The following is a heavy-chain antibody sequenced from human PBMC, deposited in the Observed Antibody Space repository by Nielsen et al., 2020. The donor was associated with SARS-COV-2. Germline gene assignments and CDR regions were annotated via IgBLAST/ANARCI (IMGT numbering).Heavy chain of an antibody. CDR1: GYIFTSYW. V-gene: IGHV5-51*01. Sequence: GESLKISCQGSGYIFTSYWIGWVRQMPGKGLEWMGIIYPGDSDTRYSPSFQGQVTISADKSISTAYLQWSSLKASDTAMYYCARVGYSYGRLYFDYWSQGTLVTVTS. D-gene: IGHD5-18*01. CDR3: ARVGYSYGRLYFDY. J-gene: IGHJ4*02. CDR2: IYPGDSDT.